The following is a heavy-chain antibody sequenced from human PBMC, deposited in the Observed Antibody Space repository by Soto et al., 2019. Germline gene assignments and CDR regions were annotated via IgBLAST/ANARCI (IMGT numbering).Heavy chain of an antibody. J-gene: IGHJ4*02. V-gene: IGHV3-23*01. D-gene: IGHD6-13*01. CDR2: ISGSGGST. CDR3: AKGNQQLVTGPHYFDY. CDR1: GFTSSSYA. Sequence: EVQLLESGGGLVEPGGSLRLSCAASGFTSSSYAMSWVRQAPGKRLEWVSAISGSGGSTYYADSVRGGFPISRDNSKNTLYLQMNSLIAEDSAVYYCAKGNQQLVTGPHYFDYCGQVTLVAASS.